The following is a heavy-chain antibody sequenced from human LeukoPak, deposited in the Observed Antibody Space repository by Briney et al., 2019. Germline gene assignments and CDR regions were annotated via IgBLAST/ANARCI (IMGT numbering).Heavy chain of an antibody. V-gene: IGHV3-7*01. D-gene: IGHD5-18*01. J-gene: IGHJ6*03. CDR3: ARVQRGYSYNPLGYYYYYMDV. CDR1: GFTFISYW. Sequence: GGSLRLSCAASGFTFISYWLTWVRQAPGKGLEWVANIKQDGSEKYYVGSVKGRFTISRDNAKNSLYLQMDSLRAEDTAVYYCARVQRGYSYNPLGYYYYYMDVWGKGTTVTISS. CDR2: IKQDGSEK.